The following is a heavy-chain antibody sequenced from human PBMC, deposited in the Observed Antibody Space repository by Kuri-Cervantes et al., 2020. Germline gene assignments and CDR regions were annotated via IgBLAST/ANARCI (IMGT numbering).Heavy chain of an antibody. V-gene: IGHV1-46*01. Sequence: ASVKVSCKASGYTFTSYCMHWVRQAPGQGLEWMGIINPSGGSTSYAQKFQGRVTMTRDTSISTAYMELGSLRSDDTAVYYCARGRFLVDTYYMEVWGKGTTVTVSS. CDR2: INPSGGST. CDR1: GYTFTSYC. D-gene: IGHD3-3*01. J-gene: IGHJ6*03. CDR3: ARGRFLVDTYYMEV.